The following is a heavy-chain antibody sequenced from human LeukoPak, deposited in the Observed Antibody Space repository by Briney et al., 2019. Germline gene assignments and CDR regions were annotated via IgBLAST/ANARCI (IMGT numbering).Heavy chain of an antibody. V-gene: IGHV1-18*01. CDR2: ISAYDGNT. CDR1: GYTFTSYG. J-gene: IGHJ4*02. Sequence: ASVKVSCKASGYTFTSYGISWVRQAPGQGLEWMGWISAYDGNTNYAQKLQGRVTMTTDTSTSTAYMELRSLRSDDTAVYYCARDVQSLRDYDILTGYFNDYWGQGTLVTVSS. CDR3: ARDVQSLRDYDILTGYFNDY. D-gene: IGHD3-9*01.